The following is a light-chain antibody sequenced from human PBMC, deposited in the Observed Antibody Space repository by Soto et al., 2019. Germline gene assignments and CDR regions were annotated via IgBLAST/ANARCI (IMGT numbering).Light chain of an antibody. Sequence: EMGMTQSPDTLSVSPGEGATLSCRVSQSIRSNLAWYQQRPGQAPRLLMYGASTRADGIPARFTGSGSGTEFTLTISSLQSEDFAVYYCQQYHIWPPWTSGQGTKVDIK. CDR2: GAS. J-gene: IGKJ1*01. CDR1: QSIRSN. V-gene: IGKV3-15*01. CDR3: QQYHIWPPWT.